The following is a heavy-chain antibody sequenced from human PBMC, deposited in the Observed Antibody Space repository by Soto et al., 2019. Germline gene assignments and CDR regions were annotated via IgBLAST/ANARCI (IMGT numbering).Heavy chain of an antibody. CDR1: GGSISSYY. CDR2: IYYSGST. D-gene: IGHD6-13*01. V-gene: IGHV4-59*08. J-gene: IGHJ3*01. Sequence: SETLSLTCTVSGGSISSYYWSWIRQPPGKGLEWIGYIYYSGSTNYNPSLKSRVTISVDTSKNQFSLKLSSVTAADTAVYYCARRYSSAFDVWGQGTMVT. CDR3: ARRYSSAFDV.